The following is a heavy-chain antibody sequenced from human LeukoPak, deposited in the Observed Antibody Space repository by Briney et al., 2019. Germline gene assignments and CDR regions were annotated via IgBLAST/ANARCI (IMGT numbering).Heavy chain of an antibody. J-gene: IGHJ4*02. CDR3: ARDLRKTENTAPGL. D-gene: IGHD4-17*01. CDR2: ISSSSSYI. CDR1: GFTFSSYS. V-gene: IGHV3-21*01. Sequence: PGGSLRLSCAASGFTFSSYSMNWVRQAPGKGLEWVSSISSSSSYIYYADSVKGRFTISRDNAKNSLYLQMNSLRAEDTAAYYCARDLRKTENTAPGLWGQGTLVTVSS.